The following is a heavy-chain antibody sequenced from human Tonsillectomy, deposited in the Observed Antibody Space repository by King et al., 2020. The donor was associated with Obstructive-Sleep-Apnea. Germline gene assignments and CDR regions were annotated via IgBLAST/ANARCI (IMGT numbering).Heavy chain of an antibody. V-gene: IGHV5-51*01. CDR1: GYSFTSYC. J-gene: IGHJ6*02. CDR2: IYPGDSDT. D-gene: IGHD2-2*01. Sequence: QLVQSGAEVKKPGESLKISCKGSGYSFTSYCIGWVRQMPGKGLEWLGSIYPGDSDTRYSPSFQGQVTISADKSISTAYLQWSSLKASDTAMYYCARLYCSSTSCQAYYYYGMDVWGQGTTVTVSS. CDR3: ARLYCSSTSCQAYYYYGMDV.